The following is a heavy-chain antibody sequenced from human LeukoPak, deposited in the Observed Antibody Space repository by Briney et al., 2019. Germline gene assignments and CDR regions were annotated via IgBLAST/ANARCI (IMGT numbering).Heavy chain of an antibody. CDR1: GFTFSSYT. J-gene: IGHJ6*03. CDR3: AKAPTTGTTRAYYFYMDV. CDR2: ISSSSSYI. D-gene: IGHD1-1*01. Sequence: GGSLRLSCAASGFTFSSYTMNWVRQAPGKGLEWVSSISSSSSYIYYADSVKGRFTISRDNAKNSLYLQMNSLRAEDTAVYYCAKAPTTGTTRAYYFYMDVWGKGTTVTVSS. V-gene: IGHV3-21*04.